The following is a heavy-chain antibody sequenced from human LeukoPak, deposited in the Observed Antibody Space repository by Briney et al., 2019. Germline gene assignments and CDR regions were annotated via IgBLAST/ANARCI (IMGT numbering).Heavy chain of an antibody. J-gene: IGHJ5*02. CDR3: ARDRAYYFGSFQNWFDP. D-gene: IGHD3-10*01. CDR1: GYTFTNYG. V-gene: IGHV1-18*01. Sequence: ASVKVSCKASGYTFTNYGISWVRQAPGQGLEWMGWISAYNGNTNYAQKLQGRVTMTTDTSTSTAYMELRSLRSDDTAVYYCARDRAYYFGSFQNWFDPWGQGTLVTVSS. CDR2: ISAYNGNT.